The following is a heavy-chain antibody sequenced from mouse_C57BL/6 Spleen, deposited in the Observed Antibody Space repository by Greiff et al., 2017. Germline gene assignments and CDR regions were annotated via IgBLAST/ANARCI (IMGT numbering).Heavy chain of an antibody. J-gene: IGHJ4*01. D-gene: IGHD3-2*02. CDR1: GYTFTSYW. CDR2: IDPSDSYT. CDR3: ARSRGSSGPTLRAMDY. V-gene: IGHV1-69*01. Sequence: VQLQQSGAELVMPGASVKLSCKASGYTFTSYWMHWVKQRPGQGLEWIGEIDPSDSYTNYNQKFKGKSTLTVDKSSSTAYMQLSSLTSEDSAVYYCARSRGSSGPTLRAMDYWGQGTSVTVSS.